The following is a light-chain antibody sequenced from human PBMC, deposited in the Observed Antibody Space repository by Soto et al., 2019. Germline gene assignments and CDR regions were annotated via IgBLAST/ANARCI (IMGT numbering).Light chain of an antibody. CDR2: GAS. Sequence: EIVMTQSPATLSVSPGERATLSSRASQRVRTNLAWYQQKPGQTPRPLIYGASTRATGTPARFSGSGSGTEFTLTISSLQSEDFAVYYCQQYNSWPPLYTFGQGTKVEIK. V-gene: IGKV3-15*01. CDR1: QRVRTN. CDR3: QQYNSWPPLYT. J-gene: IGKJ2*01.